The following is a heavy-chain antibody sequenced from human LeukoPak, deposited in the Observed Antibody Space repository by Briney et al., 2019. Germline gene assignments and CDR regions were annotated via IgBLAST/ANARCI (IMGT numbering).Heavy chain of an antibody. CDR1: GFTFSSYG. CDR2: ISYDGSNK. D-gene: IGHD5-12*01. Sequence: GGSLRLSCAASGFTFSSYGMHWVRQAPGKGLEWVAVISYDGSNKYYADSVKGRFTISRDNSKNTLYLQMNSLRAEDTAVYYCASDIVATMFYWGQRTLVTVSS. V-gene: IGHV3-30*03. J-gene: IGHJ4*02. CDR3: ASDIVATMFY.